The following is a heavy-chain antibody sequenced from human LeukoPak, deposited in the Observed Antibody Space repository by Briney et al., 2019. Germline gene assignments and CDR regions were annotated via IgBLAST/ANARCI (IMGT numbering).Heavy chain of an antibody. CDR1: GFTFSDYY. V-gene: IGHV3-11*05. D-gene: IGHD6-25*01. J-gene: IGHJ4*02. Sequence: GGSLRLSCAASGFTFSDYYMSWIRQAPGKGLEWLSKISSSSTYTNYADSVKGRFTISRDNAKNSLYLQMNSLRAEDTAVYYCARVHSSAWVFDYWGQGTLVTVSS. CDR2: ISSSSTYT. CDR3: ARVHSSAWVFDY.